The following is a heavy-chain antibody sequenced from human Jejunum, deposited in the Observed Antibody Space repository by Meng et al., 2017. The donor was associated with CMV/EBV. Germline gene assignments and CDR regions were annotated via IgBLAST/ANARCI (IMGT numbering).Heavy chain of an antibody. D-gene: IGHD4-17*01. CDR2: IYWDDDK. CDR3: AHRHRLRDFDY. CDR1: GFSLSTSGVG. Sequence: QIILKQAGPTLVNPTQCLTLTCTLSGFSLSTSGVGVGWIRQTPGKALEWLALIYWDDDKRYSPSLKNRRTITKDTSKNQVVLTLTNIDPVDTATYYCAHRHRLRDFDYGGQGTLVTVSS. J-gene: IGHJ4*02. V-gene: IGHV2-5*02.